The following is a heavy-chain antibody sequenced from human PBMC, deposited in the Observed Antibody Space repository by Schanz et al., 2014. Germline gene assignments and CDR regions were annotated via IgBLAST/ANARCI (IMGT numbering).Heavy chain of an antibody. CDR3: STSGEDLEPTPNY. CDR1: GYSLIHLT. J-gene: IGHJ4*02. V-gene: IGHV1-24*01. Sequence: QVHLVQSGAEVKEPGASVKVSCKVSGYSLIHLTLYWVRQAHGKGLEWLGGFERVDSEPIYAPRFQGRVPMTKDSSTDTAYLEVTGLRSEDTAIYFCSTSGEDLEPTPNYWGQGTRITVSS. CDR2: FERVDSEP. D-gene: IGHD1-26*01.